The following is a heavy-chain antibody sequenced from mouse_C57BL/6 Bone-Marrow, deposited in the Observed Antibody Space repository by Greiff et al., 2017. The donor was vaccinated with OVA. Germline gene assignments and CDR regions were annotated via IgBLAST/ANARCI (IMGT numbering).Heavy chain of an antibody. CDR1: GFTFSSYG. J-gene: IGHJ4*01. CDR3: ARHTLDYYGSSYAMDY. D-gene: IGHD1-1*01. CDR2: ISRGGSYT. Sequence: EVQLVESGGDLVKPGGSLKLSCAASGFTFSSYGMSWVRQTPDKRLEWVATISRGGSYTYYPDSVKGRFTISRDNAKNTLYLQMSSLKSEDTAMYYCARHTLDYYGSSYAMDYWGQGTSVTVSS. V-gene: IGHV5-6*01.